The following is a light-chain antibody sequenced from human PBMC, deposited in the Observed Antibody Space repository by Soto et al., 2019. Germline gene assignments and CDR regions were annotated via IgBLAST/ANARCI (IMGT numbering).Light chain of an antibody. CDR2: AAS. Sequence: DIVMTQSLATLSVSPGEEATLSCRASQSVGSNLAWYQQKPGQAPGLLIYAASTRATGIPDRFSGSGSGTDFTLTISRLEPEDFAVYYCQRYGTTPQTFGRGTKVDI. J-gene: IGKJ1*01. CDR3: QRYGTTPQT. V-gene: IGKV3-20*01. CDR1: QSVGSN.